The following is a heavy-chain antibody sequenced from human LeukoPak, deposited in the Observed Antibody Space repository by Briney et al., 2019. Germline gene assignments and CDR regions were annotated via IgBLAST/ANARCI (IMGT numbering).Heavy chain of an antibody. J-gene: IGHJ3*02. CDR1: KFTFSDYY. CDR3: ARDNFYDSSGDLDAFDI. D-gene: IGHD3-22*01. V-gene: IGHV3-11*04. Sequence: PGGSLRLSCAASKFTFSDYYMSWIRQAPGKGLEWVSYISSSGSTIYYADSVKGRFTISRDNAKNSLYLKMNSLIAKDTAVYYCARDNFYDSSGDLDAFDIWGQGTMVTVSS. CDR2: ISSSGSTI.